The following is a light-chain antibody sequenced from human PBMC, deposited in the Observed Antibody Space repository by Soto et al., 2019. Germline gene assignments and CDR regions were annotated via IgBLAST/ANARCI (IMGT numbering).Light chain of an antibody. CDR1: SSDVGGYNY. J-gene: IGLJ1*01. CDR2: DVN. CDR3: CSYATGSVYV. Sequence: QSVLTQPASVSGSPGQSITISCTGTSSDVGGYNYVSWYQQHPGKVPKLMMFDVNNRPSGVFNRFSGSKSGNTASLTISGLQAEDEADYFCCSYATGSVYVFGTGTKVTV. V-gene: IGLV2-14*01.